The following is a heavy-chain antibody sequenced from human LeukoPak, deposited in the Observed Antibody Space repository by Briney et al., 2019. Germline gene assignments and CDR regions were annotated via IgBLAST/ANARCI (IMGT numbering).Heavy chain of an antibody. Sequence: ASVKVSCKASGYTFTGYYMHWVRQAPGQGLEWMGWINPSSGGTNYAQKFQGRVTMTRDMSTSTAYMELRSLRSDDTAVYYCARDIKSGITMIVVDAFDIWGQGTMVTVSS. J-gene: IGHJ3*02. CDR3: ARDIKSGITMIVVDAFDI. CDR1: GYTFTGYY. D-gene: IGHD3-22*01. V-gene: IGHV1-2*02. CDR2: INPSSGGT.